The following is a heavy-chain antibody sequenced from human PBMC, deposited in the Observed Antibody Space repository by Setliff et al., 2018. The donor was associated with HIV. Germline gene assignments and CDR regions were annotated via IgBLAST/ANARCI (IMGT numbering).Heavy chain of an antibody. V-gene: IGHV4-4*07. CDR1: GGSFSSYH. CDR2: IFASGST. Sequence: SETLSLTCTVSGGSFSSYHWSWIRHPAGKGLEWIGHIFASGSTKYNPSLESRVTMSVDTSKNQFSLKLNSVTAADTAVYYCARVLGLPYYYMDVWGKGTTVTVS. D-gene: IGHD3-16*01. J-gene: IGHJ6*03. CDR3: ARVLGLPYYYMDV.